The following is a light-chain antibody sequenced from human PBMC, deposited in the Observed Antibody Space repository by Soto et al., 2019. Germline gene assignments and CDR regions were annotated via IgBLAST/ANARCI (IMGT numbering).Light chain of an antibody. CDR1: QSVSSSH. Sequence: EIVLTQSPGTLSLSPGERATLSCRASQSVSSSHLAWYQQKPDQAPRLLIYGASRRATGIPDRFSGSGSGTDFTLTISRLEPEDFAVYYCQQYGSSWTFGQGTKVEIK. CDR3: QQYGSSWT. CDR2: GAS. V-gene: IGKV3-20*01. J-gene: IGKJ1*01.